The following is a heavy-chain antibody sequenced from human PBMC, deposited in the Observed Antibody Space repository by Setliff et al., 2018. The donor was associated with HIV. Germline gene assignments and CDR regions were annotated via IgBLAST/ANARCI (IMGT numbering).Heavy chain of an antibody. CDR2: YDPEDDEI. J-gene: IGHJ4*02. CDR3: TTYSSGFTH. Sequence: ASVKVSCKVSGYSLSELTMHWVRQAPGKGLDWMGGYDPEDDEIIYAQKFQGRVTMTEDTSTDTAYVELTSLRSDDTAVYYCTTYSSGFTHWSQGTLVTVSS. D-gene: IGHD3-22*01. V-gene: IGHV1-24*01. CDR1: GYSLSELT.